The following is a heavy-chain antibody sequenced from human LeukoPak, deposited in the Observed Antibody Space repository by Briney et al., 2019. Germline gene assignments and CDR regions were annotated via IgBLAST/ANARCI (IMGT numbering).Heavy chain of an antibody. D-gene: IGHD2-15*01. J-gene: IGHJ4*02. V-gene: IGHV3-23*01. CDR3: AKTMVVDFDY. Sequence: GGSLRLSCGASGFTFSKYAMSWVRQAPGKGLEWVSGVSGSGGVTYYADSVKGRFTISRDNSKNTLYLQMNSLRAEDTAVYYCAKTMVVDFDYWGQGTLVTVSS. CDR1: GFTFSKYA. CDR2: VSGSGGVT.